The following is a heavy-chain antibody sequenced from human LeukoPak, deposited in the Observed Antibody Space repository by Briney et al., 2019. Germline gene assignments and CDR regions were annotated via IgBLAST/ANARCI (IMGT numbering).Heavy chain of an antibody. Sequence: SETLSLTCAVYGGSFSGYYWSWIRQPPGKGLEWIGYIYYSGSTNYNPSLKSRVTISVDTSKNQFSLKLSSVTAADTAVYYCASASDGSQEIGNYYFDYWGQGTLVTVSS. CDR2: IYYSGST. J-gene: IGHJ4*02. CDR3: ASASDGSQEIGNYYFDY. D-gene: IGHD5-24*01. CDR1: GGSFSGYY. V-gene: IGHV4-59*01.